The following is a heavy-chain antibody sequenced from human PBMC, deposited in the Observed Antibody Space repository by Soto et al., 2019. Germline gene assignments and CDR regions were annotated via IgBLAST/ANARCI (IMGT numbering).Heavy chain of an antibody. D-gene: IGHD1-26*01. CDR3: ARDASTNLYYFDY. V-gene: IGHV4-39*02. J-gene: IGHJ4*02. Sequence: PSETLSLTCTVSGGSISSSSYYWGWIRQPPGKGLEWIGSIYYSGSTYYNPSLKSRVTISVDTSKNQLSLKLSSVTSEDTGVYYCARDASTNLYYFDYWGQGSLVTVSS. CDR2: IYYSGST. CDR1: GGSISSSSYY.